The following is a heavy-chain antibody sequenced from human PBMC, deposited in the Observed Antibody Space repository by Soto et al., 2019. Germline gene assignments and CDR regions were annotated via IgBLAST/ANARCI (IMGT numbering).Heavy chain of an antibody. D-gene: IGHD3-10*01. CDR2: INHSGST. Sequence: SETLSLTCAVYGGSFSGYYWSWIRQPPGKGLEWIGEINHSGSTNYNPSLKSRVTISVDTSKNQFSLRLSSVTAADTAVYYCARAPGGYYYYYGMDVWGQGTTVTVSS. V-gene: IGHV4-34*01. J-gene: IGHJ6*02. CDR1: GGSFSGYY. CDR3: ARAPGGYYYYYGMDV.